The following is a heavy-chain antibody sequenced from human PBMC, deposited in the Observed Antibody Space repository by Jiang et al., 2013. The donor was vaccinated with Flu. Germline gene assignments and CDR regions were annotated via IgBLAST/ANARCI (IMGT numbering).Heavy chain of an antibody. CDR3: ARDDSSGYHTPSGYYYYGMDV. V-gene: IGHV1-69*04. CDR1: GGTFSSYT. J-gene: IGHJ6*02. CDR2: IIPILGIA. D-gene: IGHD3-22*01. Sequence: SGAEVKKPGSSVKVSCKASGGTFSSYTISWVRQAPGQGLEWMGRIIPILGIANYAQKFQGRVTITADKSTSTAYMELSSLRSEDTAVYYCARDDSSGYHTPSGYYYYGMDVWGQGTTVTVSS.